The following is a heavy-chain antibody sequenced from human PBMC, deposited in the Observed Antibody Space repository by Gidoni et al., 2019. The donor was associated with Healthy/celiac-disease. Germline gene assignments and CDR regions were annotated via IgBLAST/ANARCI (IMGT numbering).Heavy chain of an antibody. V-gene: IGHV3-66*01. CDR3: ARGYSYGYVPDYFDY. J-gene: IGHJ4*02. Sequence: EVQLVESGGGLVQHGGSLRLSCAASGFTVSSNYMSWVRQAPGKGLEWVSVIYSGGSTYYADSVKGRFTISRDNSKNTLYLQMNSLRAEDTAVYYCARGYSYGYVPDYFDYWGQGTLVTVSS. CDR2: IYSGGST. D-gene: IGHD5-18*01. CDR1: GFTVSSNY.